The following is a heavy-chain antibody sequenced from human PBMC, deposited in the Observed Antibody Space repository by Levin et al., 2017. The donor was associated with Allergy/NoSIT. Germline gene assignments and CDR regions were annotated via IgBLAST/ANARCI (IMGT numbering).Heavy chain of an antibody. CDR1: GYTFAFYW. V-gene: IGHV5-51*01. D-gene: IGHD2-2*02. CDR3: ARQDGMGLYHFDY. Sequence: GASVKVSCKGSGYTFAFYWIAWVRQMPGKGLEWMGVIYPYDSNVKYSPSFQGQVSISVDKSSSTAFLQWSSLKASDTAVYYCARQDGMGLYHFDYWGQGSLVAVSS. CDR2: IYPYDSNV. J-gene: IGHJ4*02.